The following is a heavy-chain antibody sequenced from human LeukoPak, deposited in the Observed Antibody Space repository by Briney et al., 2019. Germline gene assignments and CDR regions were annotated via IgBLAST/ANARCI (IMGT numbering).Heavy chain of an antibody. CDR1: GFTFSSFD. J-gene: IGHJ4*02. V-gene: IGHV3-13*01. CDR2: IGTAGDT. Sequence: GGSLRLSCAASGFTFSSFDMHWVRQAPGKGLEWVSAIGTAGDTYYPGSVKGRFTISRENAKNSLYLQLNSLRAGDTAVYYCARAYRVAYDSRYTYGGFDYWGQGTLVTVSS. D-gene: IGHD3-22*01. CDR3: ARAYRVAYDSRYTYGGFDY.